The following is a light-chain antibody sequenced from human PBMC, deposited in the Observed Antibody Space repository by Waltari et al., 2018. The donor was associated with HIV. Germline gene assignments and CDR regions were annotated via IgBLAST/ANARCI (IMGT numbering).Light chain of an antibody. Sequence: DIQLTQSPSVLSVSVGDRVTITCRASQGISNHLAWYQQGPGKSPKLLIYAASTLQTGVPSRFSGGGSGTEFTLTISSLQPEDSATYYCQQFQSFPLTFGQGTRLEI. CDR1: QGISNH. J-gene: IGKJ5*01. CDR2: AAS. V-gene: IGKV1-9*01. CDR3: QQFQSFPLT.